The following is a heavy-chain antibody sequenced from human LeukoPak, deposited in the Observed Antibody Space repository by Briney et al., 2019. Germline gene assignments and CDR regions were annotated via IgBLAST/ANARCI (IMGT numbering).Heavy chain of an antibody. Sequence: GGSVRLSCAASGFTVSSTYMRWVRQAPGKGLEWVSVLYSDGTTYYADSVRGRFTISRDNSKNTLYLQMNSLRAEDTAMYYCAKNSGSTALWGQGTLVTVSS. CDR2: LYSDGTT. J-gene: IGHJ4*02. V-gene: IGHV3-66*01. CDR1: GFTVSSTY. D-gene: IGHD1-26*01. CDR3: AKNSGSTAL.